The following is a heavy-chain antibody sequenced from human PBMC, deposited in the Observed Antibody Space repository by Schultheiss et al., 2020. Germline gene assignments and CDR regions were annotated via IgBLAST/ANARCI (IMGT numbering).Heavy chain of an antibody. CDR3: ASTRFLLWFDP. D-gene: IGHD3-3*01. J-gene: IGHJ5*02. CDR2: ISGSGGST. Sequence: GGSLRLSCAASGFTFNNYAMTWVRQAPGKGLEWVSAISGSGGSTYYADSVKGRFTISRDNSKNTLYLQMNSLRAEDTAVYYCASTRFLLWFDPWGQGTLVTVSS. V-gene: IGHV3-23*01. CDR1: GFTFNNYA.